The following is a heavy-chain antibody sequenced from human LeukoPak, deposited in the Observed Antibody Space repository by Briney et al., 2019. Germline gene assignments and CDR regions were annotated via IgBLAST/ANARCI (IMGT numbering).Heavy chain of an antibody. J-gene: IGHJ4*02. CDR2: ISGSGGST. V-gene: IGHV3-23*01. CDR1: GFTFSSYG. D-gene: IGHD1-26*01. Sequence: PGGSLRLSCAVSGFTFSSYGMSWVRQAPGKGLEWVSAISGSGGSTYYADSAKGRFTISRDNAENSLYLQMKSLRADDTAVYYCARDRVRSGSYYSEIDYWGEGTLDTVSS. CDR3: ARDRVRSGSYYSEIDY.